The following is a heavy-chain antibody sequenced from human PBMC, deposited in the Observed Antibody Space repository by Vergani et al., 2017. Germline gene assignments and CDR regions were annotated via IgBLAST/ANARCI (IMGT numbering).Heavy chain of an antibody. CDR2: IKEDGSEK. J-gene: IGHJ4*02. D-gene: IGHD1-7*01. V-gene: IGHV3-7*01. CDR3: ARGNSLGSY. CDR1: GFIFSSYW. Sequence: EVQLVESGGGLVQPGGSLRLSCAASGFIFSSYWMHWVRQAPGKGLEWVAAIKEDGSEKQYVDSVKGRFTISRDNAKKSPYLQMNSLRGEDTAVYYCARGNSLGSYWGQGTLVTVSS.